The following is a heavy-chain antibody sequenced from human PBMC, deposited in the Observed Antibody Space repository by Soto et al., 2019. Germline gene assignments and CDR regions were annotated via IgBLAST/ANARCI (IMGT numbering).Heavy chain of an antibody. CDR3: ARDDVLCAGGRCYGVPLDV. V-gene: IGHV3-66*01. D-gene: IGHD2-15*01. CDR2: IQSGGPT. CDR1: GFTVSSKY. J-gene: IGHJ6*04. Sequence: EVHLVESGGGLVQPGGSLRLSCAASGFTVSSKYMSWVRQAPGKGLEWVSLIQSGGPTYYADSVKGRFTISRDTSENTLHRQMDSLRAEDTAVYYCARDDVLCAGGRCYGVPLDVCCTGTTVTFAS.